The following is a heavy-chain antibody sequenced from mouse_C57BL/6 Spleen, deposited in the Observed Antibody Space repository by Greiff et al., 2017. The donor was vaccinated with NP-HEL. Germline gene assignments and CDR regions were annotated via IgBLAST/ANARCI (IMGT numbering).Heavy chain of an antibody. CDR2: ISSGGDYI. J-gene: IGHJ3*01. CDR3: TREGAYYSNYQFAY. D-gene: IGHD2-5*01. CDR1: GFTFSSYA. V-gene: IGHV5-9-1*02. Sequence: EVQGVESGEGLVKPGGSLKLSCAASGFTFSSYAMSWVRQTPEKRLEWVAYISSGGDYIYYADTVKGRFTISRDNARNTLYLQMSSLKSEDTAMYYCTREGAYYSNYQFAYWGQGTLVTVSA.